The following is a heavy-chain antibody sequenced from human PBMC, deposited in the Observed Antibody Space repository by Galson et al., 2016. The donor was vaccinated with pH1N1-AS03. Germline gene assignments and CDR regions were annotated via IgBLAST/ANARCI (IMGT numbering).Heavy chain of an antibody. CDR3: ARRSPWSPVPTFYFDY. V-gene: IGHV3-23*01. CDR2: ISASATDT. Sequence: LRLSCAASGFTFSTFSMSWARQTPGRGLEWVSSISASATDTYYADSVKGRFTISRDNSRDTLYLQMSNLKAEDTAVYYCARRSPWSPVPTFYFDYWGQGTLVTVSS. CDR1: GFTFSTFS. D-gene: IGHD4/OR15-4a*01. J-gene: IGHJ4*02.